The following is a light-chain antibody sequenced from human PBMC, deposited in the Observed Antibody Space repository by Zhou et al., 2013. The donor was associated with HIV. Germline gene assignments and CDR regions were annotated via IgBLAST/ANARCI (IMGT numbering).Light chain of an antibody. CDR1: QSIGRW. CDR2: KAS. Sequence: DILVTQSPLTLSSNVGDRVVITCRASQSIGRWLAWYQKKPGKAPKLLIYKASNLQSGVPSRFSGRGAETEFNLTIDGLQEDDFATYFCQQYSWDSTFGQGTKLEIK. V-gene: IGKV1-5*03. J-gene: IGKJ2*01. CDR3: QQYSWDST.